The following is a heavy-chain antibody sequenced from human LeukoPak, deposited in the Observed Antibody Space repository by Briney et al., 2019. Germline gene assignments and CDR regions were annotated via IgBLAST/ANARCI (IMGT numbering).Heavy chain of an antibody. V-gene: IGHV1-2*02. Sequence: ASVKVSCKASGYTFTGYYIHWVRQAPGQGLEWMGWVNPKSGGTNYAQKFQGRVTMTRDTSISTAYMELSSLRSDDTAVYYCAXXXXXRVTGTPDDYWGQGTLVTVSS. CDR2: VNPKSGGT. J-gene: IGHJ4*02. D-gene: IGHD1-7*01. CDR1: GYTFTGYY. CDR3: AXXXXXRVTGTPDDY.